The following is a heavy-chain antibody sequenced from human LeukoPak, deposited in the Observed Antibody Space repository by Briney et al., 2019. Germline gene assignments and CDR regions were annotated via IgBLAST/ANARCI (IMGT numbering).Heavy chain of an antibody. V-gene: IGHV1-18*01. J-gene: IGHJ4*02. CDR3: ARVAPVVVAATPFDY. CDR2: ISAYNGNT. Sequence: ASVNVSCKASGYTFTSYAMNWVRQAPGQGLEWMGWISAYNGNTKYAQKLQGRVTMTTDTSTSTAYMELRSLRYDDTAVYYCARVAPVVVAATPFDYWDQGTLVTVSS. CDR1: GYTFTSYA. D-gene: IGHD2-15*01.